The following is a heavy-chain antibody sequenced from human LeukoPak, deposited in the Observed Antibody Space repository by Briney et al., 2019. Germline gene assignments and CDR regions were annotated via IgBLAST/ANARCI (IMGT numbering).Heavy chain of an antibody. D-gene: IGHD6-19*01. CDR3: ARGRDARRKVGVPGTPLTNFDY. CDR2: ISVHNDNT. V-gene: IGHV1-18*01. CDR1: GYTFSSYD. J-gene: IGHJ4*02. Sequence: VASVKVSCKTSGYTFSSYDITWVRQAPGQGLEWMGWISVHNDNTDYAQKLQGRLTMTTDTSTSTAYMELRSLRSDDTAAYYCARGRDARRKVGVPGTPLTNFDYWGQGTLVTVSS.